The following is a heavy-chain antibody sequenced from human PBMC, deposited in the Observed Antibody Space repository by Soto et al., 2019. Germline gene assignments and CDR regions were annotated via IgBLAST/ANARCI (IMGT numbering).Heavy chain of an antibody. CDR2: SDYRGST. CDR1: GLSISSGGFY. D-gene: IGHD3-3*01. Sequence: QVQLQESGPGLVKPSQTLSLTCTVSGLSISSGGFYWTWIRQLPGQGLEWMGHSDYRGSTYYGPSLKSRLTISRDTSENHFSLNLQSVTAADTAVYYCARGDLLTIFGWGGFDYWGQGNLVTVSS. V-gene: IGHV4-31*03. CDR3: ARGDLLTIFGWGGFDY. J-gene: IGHJ4*02.